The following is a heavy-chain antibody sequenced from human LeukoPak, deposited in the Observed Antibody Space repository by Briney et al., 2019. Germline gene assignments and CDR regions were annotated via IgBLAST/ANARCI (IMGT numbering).Heavy chain of an antibody. CDR1: GFIVSNKY. J-gene: IGHJ4*02. V-gene: IGHV3-53*01. Sequence: TGGSLRLSCAASGFIVSNKYMTWVRQAPGKGLEWVSLIYSDGRTYYADSVKGRFTISRDNAKNTLYLQMNSLRAEDTAVYYCAHGSMYQLDYWGQGTLVTVSS. CDR2: IYSDGRT. D-gene: IGHD2-2*01. CDR3: AHGSMYQLDY.